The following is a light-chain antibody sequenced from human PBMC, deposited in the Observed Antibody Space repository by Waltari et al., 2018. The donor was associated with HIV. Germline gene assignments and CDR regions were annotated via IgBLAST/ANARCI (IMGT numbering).Light chain of an antibody. CDR3: QSADSSGTS. J-gene: IGLJ2*01. Sequence: SDEVTQTPSVSVSPGQTARITCSGETLPKKFVYWYQQKPGQAPVVVIYKDNERPSGIPERFSGSSSGTRATLTISGVKAEDEADYYCQSADSSGTSFGGGTKLTVL. V-gene: IGLV3-25*03. CDR2: KDN. CDR1: TLPKKF.